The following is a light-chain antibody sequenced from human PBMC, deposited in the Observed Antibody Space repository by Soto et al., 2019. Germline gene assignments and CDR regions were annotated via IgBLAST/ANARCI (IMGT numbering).Light chain of an antibody. V-gene: IGKV1-5*03. CDR1: QSISGW. J-gene: IGKJ1*01. Sequence: DIQMTQSPSTLSASVGDRVTITCRASQSISGWLAWYQQKPGKAPKLLIYKASTLESGVPSRFSGSESGTEFTLTINSLQPDDFATYYCQQYNSLWTFGQGTKVEIK. CDR3: QQYNSLWT. CDR2: KAS.